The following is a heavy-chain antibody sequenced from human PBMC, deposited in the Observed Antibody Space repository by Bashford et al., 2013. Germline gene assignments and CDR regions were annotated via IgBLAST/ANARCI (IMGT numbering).Heavy chain of an antibody. J-gene: IGHJ5*02. Sequence: ETLVPHLHCLSVAPLKSSSYVLGRGSASPRDGGVEWIGKVNHSGSTNYNPSLKSRVTISVDTSKNQFSLKLSSVTAADTAVYYCARNVGYNWFDPLGARGILVTVSS. V-gene: IGHV4-39*07. D-gene: IGHD3-16*01. CDR3: ARNVGYNWFDP. CDR2: VNHSGST. CDR1: VAPLKSSSYV.